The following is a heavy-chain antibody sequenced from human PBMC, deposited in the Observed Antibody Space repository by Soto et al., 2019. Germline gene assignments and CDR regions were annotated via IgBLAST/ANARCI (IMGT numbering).Heavy chain of an antibody. CDR1: GYTFTGYY. J-gene: IGHJ4*02. D-gene: IGHD3-9*01. V-gene: IGHV1-2*02. CDR2: INPNSGGT. CDR3: ARSDYDILTGRH. Sequence: ASVKVSCKASGYTFTGYYMHWVRQAPGQGLEWMGWINPNSGGTNYAQKFQGRVTMTRDTSISTAXXXXXXXXSDDTAVYYCARSDYDILTGRHWGQGTLVTVSS.